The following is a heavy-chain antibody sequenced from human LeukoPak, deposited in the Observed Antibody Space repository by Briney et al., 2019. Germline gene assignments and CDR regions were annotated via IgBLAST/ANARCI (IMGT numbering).Heavy chain of an antibody. J-gene: IGHJ5*02. CDR3: ASGLRSKCGSTSCNNWFDP. Sequence: GSSVKVSCKASGGTFSSYAISWVRQAPGQGLEWMGRIIPILGIANYAQKFQGRVTITADKSTSTAYMELSSLRSEDTAVYYCASGLRSKCGSTSCNNWFDPWGQGTLVTVSS. CDR2: IIPILGIA. D-gene: IGHD2-2*01. V-gene: IGHV1-69*04. CDR1: GGTFSSYA.